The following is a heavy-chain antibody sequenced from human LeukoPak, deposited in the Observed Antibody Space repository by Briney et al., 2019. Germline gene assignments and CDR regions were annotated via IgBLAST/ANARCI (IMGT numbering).Heavy chain of an antibody. V-gene: IGHV3-23*01. D-gene: IGHD3-10*01. J-gene: IGHJ3*02. CDR2: ISGNGGST. CDR1: GLTFSNYA. Sequence: GGSLRLSCAASGLTFSNYAMSWVRQAPGKGLEWVSGISGNGGSTYYADSVKGRFTISRDNSKNTLYLQMNSLRAEDTAVYYCAKDTVRGVMTYAFDIWGQGTMVTVSS. CDR3: AKDTVRGVMTYAFDI.